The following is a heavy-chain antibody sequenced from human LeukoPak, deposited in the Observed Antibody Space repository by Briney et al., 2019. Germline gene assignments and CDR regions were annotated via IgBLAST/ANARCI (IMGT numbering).Heavy chain of an antibody. D-gene: IGHD1-26*01. CDR1: GFTFSSYA. J-gene: IGHJ6*03. CDR3: AKGSGSFSSYYYYMDV. CDR2: ISGSSGST. V-gene: IGHV3-23*01. Sequence: GGSLRLSCAASGFTFSSYAMSWVRQAPGKGLEWVSAISGSSGSTYYADSVKGRFTIPRDNSKNTLYLQMNSLRAEDTAVYYCAKGSGSFSSYYYYMDVWGEGTTVTVSS.